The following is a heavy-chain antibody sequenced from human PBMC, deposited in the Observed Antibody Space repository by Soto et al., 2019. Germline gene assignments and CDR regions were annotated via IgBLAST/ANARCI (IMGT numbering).Heavy chain of an antibody. CDR2: IYSGGYT. CDR1: GFTVSNNY. D-gene: IGHD3-10*01. V-gene: IGHV3-53*01. Sequence: EVQLVESGGGLIQPGGSLRLSCAVSGFTVSNNYMSWVRQAPGKGLEGVSVIYSGGYTAYGDSVKGRFTISRDNSKNKLSHKMNALRPDDRAVFYCAPHRGGGVYWGQGTLVTVSS. J-gene: IGHJ4*02. CDR3: APHRGGGVY.